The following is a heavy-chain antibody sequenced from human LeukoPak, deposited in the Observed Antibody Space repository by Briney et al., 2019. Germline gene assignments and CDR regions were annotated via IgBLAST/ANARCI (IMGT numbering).Heavy chain of an antibody. J-gene: IGHJ6*02. CDR1: GFTFSTYG. V-gene: IGHV3-48*01. CDR3: AKDLYTGSWYYGMDV. CDR2: ISHSSGTI. D-gene: IGHD6-6*01. Sequence: GGSLRLSCVASGFTFSTYGMNWVRQAPGKGLEWVSYISHSSGTIYYVDSVKGRFTISRDNAKNSLYLQMNSLRAEDTAVYYCAKDLYTGSWYYGMDVWGQGTTVTVSS.